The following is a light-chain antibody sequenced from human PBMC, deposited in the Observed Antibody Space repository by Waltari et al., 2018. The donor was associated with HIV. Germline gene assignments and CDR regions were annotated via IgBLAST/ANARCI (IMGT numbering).Light chain of an antibody. V-gene: IGKV4-1*01. CDR3: QQYFATPVT. J-gene: IGKJ4*01. CDR1: QSVLDTSKNKNY. CDR2: WAS. Sequence: DTVMTQSPDALAVSLGERVTINCKSSQSVLDTSKNKNYLAWYQQKPGQPPRVLLYWASTRESGVPDRFSGSGSATDFSLTISSLQAEDVAVYYCQQYFATPVTFGGGAKVEIK.